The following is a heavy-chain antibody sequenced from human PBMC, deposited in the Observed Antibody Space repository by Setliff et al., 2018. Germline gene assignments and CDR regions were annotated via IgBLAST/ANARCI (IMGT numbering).Heavy chain of an antibody. CDR2: VNDDGGSA. D-gene: IGHD3-9*01. CDR1: GFTFSSYA. V-gene: IGHV3-74*03. J-gene: IGHJ6*02. Sequence: PGGSLRLSCAASGFTFSSYAMSWVRQAPGKGLEWVSRVNDDGGSAMYADSVKGRFTMSRDNAKNTLYLQMNSLRAEDTAVYYCARAYYGTVNGYSSYYGLDVWGQGTTVTVSS. CDR3: ARAYYGTVNGYSSYYGLDV.